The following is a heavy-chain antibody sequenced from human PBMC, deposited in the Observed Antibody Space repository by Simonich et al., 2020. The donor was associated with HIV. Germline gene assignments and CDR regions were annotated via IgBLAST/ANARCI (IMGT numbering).Heavy chain of an antibody. CDR3: ARRDRELILYFDY. Sequence: QVQLQQLGAGLLKPSETLSLTCAVYGGSFSGYYWSWIRQPPGKGLEWIAEINHDGITNYTSSLNRRATISVDKSKTQFSLKLSSVTAADTAIYYCARRDRELILYFDYWGQGNLVTVSS. V-gene: IGHV4-34*01. D-gene: IGHD3-3*01. J-gene: IGHJ4*02. CDR1: GGSFSGYY. CDR2: INHDGIT.